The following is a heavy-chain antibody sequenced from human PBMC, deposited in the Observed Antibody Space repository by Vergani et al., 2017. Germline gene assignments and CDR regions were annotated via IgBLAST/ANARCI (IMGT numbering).Heavy chain of an antibody. V-gene: IGHV3-9*01. D-gene: IGHD3-22*01. CDR1: GFTFDDYA. CDR3: AKSYDSSGSTAYFDY. CDR2: ISWNSGST. Sequence: EVQLVESGGGLVKPGGSLRLSCAASGFTFDDYAMHWVRQAPGKGLEWVSGISWNSGSTGYADSVKGRFTISRDNAKNSLYLQMNSLRAEDTALYYCAKSYDSSGSTAYFDYWGQGTLVTVSS. J-gene: IGHJ4*02.